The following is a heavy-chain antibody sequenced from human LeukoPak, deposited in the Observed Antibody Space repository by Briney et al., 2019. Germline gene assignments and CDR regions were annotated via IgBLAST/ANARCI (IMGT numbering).Heavy chain of an antibody. J-gene: IGHJ3*02. D-gene: IGHD3-10*01. CDR2: IYYSGST. V-gene: IGHV4-39*01. CDR3: AGGDGSGSYYQKSRIRVRTSDAFDI. Sequence: SETLSLTCTVSGGSISSSSYYWGWIRQPPGKGLEWIGSIYYSGSTYYNPSLKSRVTISVDTSKNQFSLKLSSVTAADTAVYYCAGGDGSGSYYQKSRIRVRTSDAFDIWGQGTMVTVSS. CDR1: GGSISSSSYY.